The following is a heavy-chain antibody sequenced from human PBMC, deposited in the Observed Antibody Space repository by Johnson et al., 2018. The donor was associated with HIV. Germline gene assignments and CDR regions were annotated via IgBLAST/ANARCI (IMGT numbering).Heavy chain of an antibody. CDR1: GFTFSSYA. V-gene: IGHV3-23*04. CDR3: TTDPPGMSSTSERDAFDI. CDR2: ISGSGGST. J-gene: IGHJ3*02. D-gene: IGHD2-2*01. Sequence: VQLVESGGGLVQPGGSLRLSCAASGFTFSSYAMSWVRQAPGKGLEWVSTISGSGGSTYYADSVKGRFTISRDNSKNTLYLQMNSLRAEDTAVYYCTTDPPGMSSTSERDAFDIWGQGTMVTVSS.